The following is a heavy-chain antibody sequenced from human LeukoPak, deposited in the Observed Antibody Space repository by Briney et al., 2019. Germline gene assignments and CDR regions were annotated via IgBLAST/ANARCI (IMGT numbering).Heavy chain of an antibody. J-gene: IGHJ6*02. V-gene: IGHV1-69*13. CDR1: GGTFSSTT. D-gene: IGHD4-17*01. Sequence: GASVKVSCKASGGTFSSTTINWVRQAPGQGLEWMGGIIPIFGTANYAQKFQGRVTITADESTSTAYMELSSLRSEDTGVYYCAREPLWRVTTTEYYYYGMDVWGQGTTVTVSS. CDR3: AREPLWRVTTTEYYYYGMDV. CDR2: IIPIFGTA.